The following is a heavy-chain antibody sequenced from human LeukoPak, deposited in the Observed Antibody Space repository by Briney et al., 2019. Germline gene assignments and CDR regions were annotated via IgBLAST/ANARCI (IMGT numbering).Heavy chain of an antibody. J-gene: IGHJ5*02. CDR3: ARDNEGYCSGGSCYEFWFDP. D-gene: IGHD2-15*01. CDR1: GGTFSSYA. Sequence: SVKVSCKASGGTFSSYAISWVRQAPGQGLEWMGRIITILGIANYAQKFQGRVTITADKSTSTAYMELSSLRSEDTAVYYCARDNEGYCSGGSCYEFWFDPWGQGTLVTVSS. V-gene: IGHV1-69*04. CDR2: IITILGIA.